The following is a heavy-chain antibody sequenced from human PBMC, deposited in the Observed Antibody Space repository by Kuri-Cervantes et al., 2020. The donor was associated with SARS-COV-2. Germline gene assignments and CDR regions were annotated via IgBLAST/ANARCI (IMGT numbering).Heavy chain of an antibody. CDR2: IYYSGST. D-gene: IGHD3-22*01. CDR3: ARDWRYYDSSGFYSYYFDS. Sequence: SETLSLTCTVSGGSVSSDTYYWSWIRQPPGKGLEWIGYIYYSGSTNYNPSLKSRVTIPVDTSKNQFSLKLNSVTAADTAVYYCARDWRYYDSSGFYSYYFDSWGQGTLVTVSS. J-gene: IGHJ4*02. V-gene: IGHV4-61*01. CDR1: GGSVSSDTYY.